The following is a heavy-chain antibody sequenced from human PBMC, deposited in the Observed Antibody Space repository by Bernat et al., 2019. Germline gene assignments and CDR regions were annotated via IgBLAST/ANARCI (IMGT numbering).Heavy chain of an antibody. J-gene: IGHJ6*02. V-gene: IGHV3-30*18. Sequence: QVQLVESGGGVVQPGKSLRLSCTASGFTFSSYGMHWVRQAPGKGLEWVAVISYDGSNKYYADSVKGRFTISRDNSKNTLYLQMNSLRAEDTAVYYCAKEVFLGHYYGMDVWGQGTKVTVSS. CDR2: ISYDGSNK. CDR3: AKEVFLGHYYGMDV. CDR1: GFTFSSYG. D-gene: IGHD2-8*01.